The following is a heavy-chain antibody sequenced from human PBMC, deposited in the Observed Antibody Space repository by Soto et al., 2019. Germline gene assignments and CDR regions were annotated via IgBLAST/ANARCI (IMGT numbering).Heavy chain of an antibody. D-gene: IGHD2-2*01. CDR3: SRVPPRRRNMGHEFDY. CDR2: IKSKTDGGTT. J-gene: IGHJ4*02. Sequence: PGGSLRLSCAASGFTFSNAWMSWVRQAPGKGLEWVGRIKSKTDGGTTDYAAPVKGRFTISRDDSKNTLYLQMNSLRAEDTAMYYCSRVPPRRRNMGHEFDYWGQGTLVTVSS. CDR1: GFTFSNAW. V-gene: IGHV3-15*01.